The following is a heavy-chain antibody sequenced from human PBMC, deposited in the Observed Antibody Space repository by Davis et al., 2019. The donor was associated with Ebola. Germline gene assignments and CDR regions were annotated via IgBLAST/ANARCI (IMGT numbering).Heavy chain of an antibody. CDR1: GFTFSGYW. CDR2: ISSSSSYT. CDR3: AKARSSWTPFDY. D-gene: IGHD6-13*01. V-gene: IGHV3-11*05. J-gene: IGHJ4*02. Sequence: GESLKISCTASGFTFSGYWMHWVRQAPGKGLEWVSYISSSSSYTNYADSVKGRFTISRDNAKNSLYLQMNSLRVDDTAVYYCAKARSSWTPFDYWGQGTLVTVSS.